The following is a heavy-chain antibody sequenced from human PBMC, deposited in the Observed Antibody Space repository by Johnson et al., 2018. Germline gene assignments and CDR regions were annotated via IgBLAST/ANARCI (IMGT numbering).Heavy chain of an antibody. Sequence: VQLVESGGGVVQPGRSLRLSCAASGFTFSNAWMNWVRQAPGKGLEWVGRIKSKTDGGTTDYDAPVKGRFTISRDDSKNSLYLQMNSLKTEDTAVYYRTTERKTVTTGYPPRYYCYMDVWGKGNTVTVSS. J-gene: IGHJ6*03. CDR2: IKSKTDGGTT. CDR1: GFTFSNAW. V-gene: IGHV3-15*07. CDR3: TTERKTVTTGYPPRYYCYMDV. D-gene: IGHD4-17*01.